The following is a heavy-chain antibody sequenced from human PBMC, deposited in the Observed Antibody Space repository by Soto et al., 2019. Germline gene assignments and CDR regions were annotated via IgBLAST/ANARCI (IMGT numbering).Heavy chain of an antibody. Sequence: QVQLVESGGGVVQPGGSLRLSCVGSGFTFGRYGLHWVRQTPGKGLEWVAVISFTGTTKYYADSVKGRFTISRDNSKSTVYLEMNRLTADDSAMYFCAQAAKTGFSSDPENWGQGTLVTVSS. V-gene: IGHV3-30*18. J-gene: IGHJ4*02. CDR2: ISFTGTTK. CDR3: AQAAKTGFSSDPEN. CDR1: GFTFGRYG.